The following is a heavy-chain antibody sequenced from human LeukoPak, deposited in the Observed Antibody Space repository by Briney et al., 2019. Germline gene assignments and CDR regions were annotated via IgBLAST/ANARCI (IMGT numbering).Heavy chain of an antibody. CDR2: IYSGGST. J-gene: IGHJ4*02. CDR1: GFTFSSNY. Sequence: GGSLRLSCAASGFTFSSNYMSWVRQAPGKGLEWVSVIYSGGSTYYADSVKGRFTISRDNSKNTLYLQMNSLRAEDTAVYYCARMGYYYSIPTFFDYWGQGTLVTVSS. CDR3: ARMGYYYSIPTFFDY. D-gene: IGHD3-22*01. V-gene: IGHV3-66*02.